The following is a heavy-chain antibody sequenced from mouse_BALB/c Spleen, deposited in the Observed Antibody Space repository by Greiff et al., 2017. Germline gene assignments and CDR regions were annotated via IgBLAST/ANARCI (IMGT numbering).Heavy chain of an antibody. CDR1: GFTFSDYY. CDR2: ISDGGSYT. D-gene: IGHD2-10*02. Sequence: EVKLMESGGGLVKPGGSLKLSCAASGFTFSDYYMYWVRQTPEKRLEWVATISDGGSYTYYPDSVKGRFTISRDNAKNNLYLQMSSLKSEDTAMYYCARHRYGNYDWYFDVWGAGTTVTVSS. J-gene: IGHJ1*01. V-gene: IGHV5-4*02. CDR3: ARHRYGNYDWYFDV.